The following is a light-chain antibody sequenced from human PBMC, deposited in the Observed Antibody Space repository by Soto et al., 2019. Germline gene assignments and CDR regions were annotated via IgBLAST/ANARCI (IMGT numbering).Light chain of an antibody. V-gene: IGKV3-20*01. CDR1: QSVSSNY. CDR3: QQYGSSPAT. CDR2: AAS. J-gene: IGKJ2*01. Sequence: EIVLTQSPDTLSLSPGEGAALSCRASQSVSSNYLAWYQQTPGQAPRLLIYAASNRAAGIPDRFTGSGSGTDFTLTISRLEPEDFGVYYCQQYGSSPATFGQGTNLEVK.